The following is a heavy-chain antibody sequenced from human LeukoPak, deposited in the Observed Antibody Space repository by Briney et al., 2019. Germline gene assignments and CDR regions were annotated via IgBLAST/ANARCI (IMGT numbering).Heavy chain of an antibody. CDR2: IYSGGST. Sequence: PGGSLSLSCAASGFTVSSNYMSWVRQAPGQGLEWVLVIYSGGSTYYADSVKGRFTISRDNSKNTLYLQMNSLRAEDTAVYYCARESYYYDSSAVDYWGQGTLVTVSS. V-gene: IGHV3-66*01. D-gene: IGHD3-22*01. CDR1: GFTVSSNY. J-gene: IGHJ4*02. CDR3: ARESYYYDSSAVDY.